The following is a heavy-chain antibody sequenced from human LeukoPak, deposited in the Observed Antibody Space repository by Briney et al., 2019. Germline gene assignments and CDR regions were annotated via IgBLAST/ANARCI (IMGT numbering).Heavy chain of an antibody. J-gene: IGHJ4*02. CDR2: ISSSSSTI. D-gene: IGHD4-17*01. V-gene: IGHV3-48*01. CDR3: ARENYADLFDY. CDR1: GFTFSSYN. Sequence: GGSLSLSCAASGFTFSSYNMNWVRQAPGKGLECIAYISSSSSTIYCADSVKGRFTISRDNAKNSVFLQMNSLRAEDTAVYYCARENYADLFDYSGQGTLVTVSS.